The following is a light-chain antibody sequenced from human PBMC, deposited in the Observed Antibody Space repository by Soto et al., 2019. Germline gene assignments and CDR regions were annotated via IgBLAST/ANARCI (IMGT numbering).Light chain of an antibody. J-gene: IGLJ1*01. CDR2: EVT. V-gene: IGLV2-14*01. Sequence: QSVLTQPASVSGSPGQSITISCTGTSSDIGSYDCVSWYQQHPGKAPNLIIYEVTDRPSGVSNRFSGSKSGNTASLTISGLQAEDEADYYCSSFTSTSTRLFGSGTKVTV. CDR1: SSDIGSYDC. CDR3: SSFTSTSTRL.